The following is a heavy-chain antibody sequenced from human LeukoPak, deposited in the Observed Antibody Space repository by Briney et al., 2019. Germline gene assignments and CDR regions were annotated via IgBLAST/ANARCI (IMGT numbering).Heavy chain of an antibody. V-gene: IGHV3-7*01. CDR2: IKADGGEK. CDR1: GFTFSTYW. Sequence: GGSLRLSCAASGFTFSTYWMNWFRQTPGKGLEWVAKIKADGGEKDHVASVKGRFTISRDNAKNSLYLQMDSLRVEDTAVYYCARDPYSGNYGAYYYYYMDVWGKGTTVTISS. J-gene: IGHJ6*03. CDR3: ARDPYSGNYGAYYYYYMDV. D-gene: IGHD1-26*01.